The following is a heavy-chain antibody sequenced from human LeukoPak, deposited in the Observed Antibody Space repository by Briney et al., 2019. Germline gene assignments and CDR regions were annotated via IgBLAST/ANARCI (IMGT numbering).Heavy chain of an antibody. J-gene: IGHJ4*02. V-gene: IGHV1-18*01. Sequence: ASVKVSCKASGYTFTTYGISWVRQAPGQGLEWMGWISAYNGNTNYAQKLQGRVTMTTDTSTSTAYMELRSLRSDDTAVYYCARDIRSLGALDYWGQGTLVTVSS. CDR1: GYTFTTYG. D-gene: IGHD1-26*01. CDR3: ARDIRSLGALDY. CDR2: ISAYNGNT.